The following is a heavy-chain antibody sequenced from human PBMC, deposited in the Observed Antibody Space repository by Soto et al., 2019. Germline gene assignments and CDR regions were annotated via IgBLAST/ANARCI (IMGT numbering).Heavy chain of an antibody. CDR3: AHSFEYSSSSRIDY. V-gene: IGHV2-5*02. Sequence: QITLKESGPTLVKPTQTLTLTCTFSGFSLSTSGVGVGWIRQPPGKALEWLALIYWDDDKRYSPSLKSRLTITKDTSKNQVVLTMTHIDPVDTATYYCAHSFEYSSSSRIDYWGQGTLVTVSS. J-gene: IGHJ4*02. CDR1: GFSLSTSGVG. CDR2: IYWDDDK. D-gene: IGHD6-6*01.